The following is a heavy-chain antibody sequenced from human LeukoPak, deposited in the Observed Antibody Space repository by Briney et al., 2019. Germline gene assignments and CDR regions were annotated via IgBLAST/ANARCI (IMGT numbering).Heavy chain of an antibody. D-gene: IGHD2-2*02. V-gene: IGHV4-30-4*01. CDR2: IYYSGST. CDR1: GGSIRSGDYY. J-gene: IGHJ4*02. CDR3: ARIVPTAIYFDY. Sequence: PSETLSLTCTVSGGSIRSGDYYWSWIRQPPGKGLEWIGYIYYSGSTYYNPSLKSRVTISVDTSKNQFSLNLSSVTAADTAVYYCARIVPTAIYFDYWGQGTLVTVSS.